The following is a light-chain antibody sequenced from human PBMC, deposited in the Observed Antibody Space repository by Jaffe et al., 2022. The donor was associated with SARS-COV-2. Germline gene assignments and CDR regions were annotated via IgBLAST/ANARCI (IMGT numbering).Light chain of an antibody. V-gene: IGKV1-39*01. CDR3: QQSFSTPFT. CDR1: QSVGIY. Sequence: DIQMTQSPPSLSASVGDRVTITCRASQSVGIYLSWYRQKPGKAPELLIYGSSSLQSGVPSRFNGGGSGTDFTFTITSLQSEDFATYFCQQSFSTPFTFGQGTKLQIK. J-gene: IGKJ2*01. CDR2: GSS.